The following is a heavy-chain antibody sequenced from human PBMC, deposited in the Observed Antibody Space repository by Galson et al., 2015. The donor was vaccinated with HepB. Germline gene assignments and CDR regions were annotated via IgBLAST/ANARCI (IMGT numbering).Heavy chain of an antibody. D-gene: IGHD5-12*01. Sequence: SCKATGYTFTTYNIQWVRQAPGKGLEWVSAISGSGGSTYYADSVKGRFTISRDNSKNTLYLQMNSLRAEDTAVYYCAKGVFSGHNYWGQGTLVTVSS. J-gene: IGHJ4*02. CDR3: AKGVFSGHNY. V-gene: IGHV3-23*01. CDR1: GYTFTTYN. CDR2: ISGSGGST.